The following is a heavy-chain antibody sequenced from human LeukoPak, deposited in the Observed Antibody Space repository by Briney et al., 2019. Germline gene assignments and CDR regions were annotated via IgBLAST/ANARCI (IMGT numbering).Heavy chain of an antibody. V-gene: IGHV3-23*01. D-gene: IGHD3-3*01. CDR3: AKDESYYDFWSGYYTGWFDP. J-gene: IGHJ5*02. CDR1: GFTFSSYA. CDR2: ISGSGGST. Sequence: GALRLSCAASGFTFSSYAMSWVRQAPGKGLEWVSAISGSGGSTYYADSVKGRFTISRDNSKNTLYLQMHSLRAEDTAVYYCAKDESYYDFWSGYYTGWFDPWGQGTLVTVSS.